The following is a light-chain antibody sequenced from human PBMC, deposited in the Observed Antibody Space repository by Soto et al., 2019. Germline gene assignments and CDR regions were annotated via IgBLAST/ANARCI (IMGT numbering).Light chain of an antibody. CDR3: GSWDSSLSAYV. V-gene: IGLV1-51*01. J-gene: IGLJ1*01. CDR1: SSNIGGNS. CDR2: DDD. Sequence: QSVLTQPPSVSAAPGQRVTISCSGSSSNIGGNSVSSYQQLPGTAPNLLIYDDDKRPSGIPYRFSGSKSGTSATLGITRFQTGDEADYYCGSWDSSLSAYVFGTGTKVTVL.